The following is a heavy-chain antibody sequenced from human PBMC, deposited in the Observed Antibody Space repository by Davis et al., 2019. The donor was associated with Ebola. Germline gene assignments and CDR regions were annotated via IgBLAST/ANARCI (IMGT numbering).Heavy chain of an antibody. Sequence: PSETLSLTCTVSGGSISSGSYYWSWIRQPAGKGLEWIGHIYTSGSTNYNPSLKSRVTISVDTSKNQFSLKLSSVTAADTAVYYCARLDSSGPWEDVWGQGTTVTVSS. D-gene: IGHD6-19*01. J-gene: IGHJ6*02. CDR1: GGSISSGSYY. CDR2: IYTSGST. CDR3: ARLDSSGPWEDV. V-gene: IGHV4-61*09.